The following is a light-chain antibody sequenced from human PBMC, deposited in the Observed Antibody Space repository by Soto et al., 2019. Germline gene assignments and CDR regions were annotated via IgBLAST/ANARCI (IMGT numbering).Light chain of an antibody. Sequence: DVVMTQSPLSLPVTLGQPASISCRSSQSLVFSDGNTYLSWFHQRPGQSPRRLIYKVSNRDSGVPDRFSGSGAGTDFTLKISRVEAEDVGVYYCLQCTHWPHTFGQGTKVEIK. CDR2: KVS. V-gene: IGKV2-30*01. CDR3: LQCTHWPHT. J-gene: IGKJ1*01. CDR1: QSLVFSDGNTY.